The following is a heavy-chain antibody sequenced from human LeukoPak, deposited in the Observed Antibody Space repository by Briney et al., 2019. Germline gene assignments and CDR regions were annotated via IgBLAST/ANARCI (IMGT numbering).Heavy chain of an antibody. CDR1: GFTFSDYY. CDR3: ASSGGETNVVGPAATLDAFYI. V-gene: IGHV3-11*04. Sequence: GGSLRLSCAASGFTFSDYYMSWIRQAPGKGLEWVSYISSSGSTIYYADSVKGRFTISRDNAKNSLYLQMNSLRAEDTAVYYCASSGGETNVVGPAATLDAFYIWGQGTMVTVSS. D-gene: IGHD2-2*01. J-gene: IGHJ3*02. CDR2: ISSSGSTI.